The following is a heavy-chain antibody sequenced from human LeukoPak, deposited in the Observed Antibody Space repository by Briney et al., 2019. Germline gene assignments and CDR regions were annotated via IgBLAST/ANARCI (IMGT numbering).Heavy chain of an antibody. J-gene: IGHJ6*02. CDR1: GGSISSYY. V-gene: IGHV4-59*01. Sequence: SETLSLTCTVSGGSISSYYWSWIRQPPGKGLEWIGYIYYSGSTNYNPSLKSRVTISVDTSKNQFSLKLSSVTAADTAVYYCARVVSTRDYYGMDVWGQGTTVTVSS. CDR3: ARVVSTRDYYGMDV. CDR2: IYYSGST. D-gene: IGHD5/OR15-5a*01.